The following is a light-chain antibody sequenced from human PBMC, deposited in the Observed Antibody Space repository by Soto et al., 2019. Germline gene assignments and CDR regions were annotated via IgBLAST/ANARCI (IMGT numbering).Light chain of an antibody. V-gene: IGKV3-15*01. Sequence: EIVMTQSPATLSVSPGEVVTLSCRASQSMTTKLAWYQQKPAQPPRLLIHNAGTRATGIPARFSGSWSGTDVTLTISSLQSEDSALYYCQPDDNWLALTFGRGTKVDIK. J-gene: IGKJ4*01. CDR2: NAG. CDR3: QPDDNWLALT. CDR1: QSMTTK.